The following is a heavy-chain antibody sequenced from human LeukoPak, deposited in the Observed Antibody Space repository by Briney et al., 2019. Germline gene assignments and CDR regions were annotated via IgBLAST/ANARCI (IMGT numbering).Heavy chain of an antibody. J-gene: IGHJ1*01. CDR1: GDSISDYY. Sequence: SETLSLTCTVSGDSISDYYWSWIRQPPGKGLEWIGYIYYSGTTNYNSSLKSRLTISVDTSKNQFSLKLSSVTAADTALYYCARDRKYFQHWGQGTLVTVSS. CDR2: IYYSGTT. V-gene: IGHV4-59*01. CDR3: ARDRKYFQH.